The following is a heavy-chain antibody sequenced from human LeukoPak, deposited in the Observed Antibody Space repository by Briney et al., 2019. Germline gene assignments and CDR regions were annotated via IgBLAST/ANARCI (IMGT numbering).Heavy chain of an antibody. CDR1: GFTFSTSG. D-gene: IGHD6-19*01. Sequence: GGSLRLSCAASGFTFSTSGMHWVRQAPGKGLEWVAFIQYDDSEKYYADSVKGRCTISRDNSKNTVYLQMNSLRAEDTAVYYCASRHSGWYTTWGQGTLVTVSS. V-gene: IGHV3-30*02. CDR3: ASRHSGWYTT. J-gene: IGHJ5*02. CDR2: IQYDDSEK.